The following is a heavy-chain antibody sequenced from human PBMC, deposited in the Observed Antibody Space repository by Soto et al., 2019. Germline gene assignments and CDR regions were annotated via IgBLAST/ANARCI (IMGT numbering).Heavy chain of an antibody. CDR3: ARLVAAAGMARHYFDY. D-gene: IGHD6-13*01. J-gene: IGHJ4*02. V-gene: IGHV4-39*01. Sequence: PAATLSLTCAVSGGSISGSSYYWGWIRHPPVKGLEWIGSIYYSGSTYYNPSLKSRVTISVDTSKNQFSLKLSSVTAADTAVYYCARLVAAAGMARHYFDYWGQGTLVTVSS. CDR1: GGSISGSSYY. CDR2: IYYSGST.